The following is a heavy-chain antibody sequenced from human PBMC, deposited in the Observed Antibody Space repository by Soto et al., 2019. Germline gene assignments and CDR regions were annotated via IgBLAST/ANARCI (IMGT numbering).Heavy chain of an antibody. CDR1: GYTFTSYY. CDR3: ARDVGEADHPMPITYHSYGDLDY. D-gene: IGHD3-16*01. Sequence: ASVKVSCKASGYTFTSYYMHWVRQAPGQGLEWMGIINPSGGSTSYAQKFQGRVTMTRDTSTSTVYMELSSLRSEDTAVYYCARDVGEADHPMPITYHSYGDLDYWGQGTLVTVSS. J-gene: IGHJ4*02. V-gene: IGHV1-46*01. CDR2: INPSGGST.